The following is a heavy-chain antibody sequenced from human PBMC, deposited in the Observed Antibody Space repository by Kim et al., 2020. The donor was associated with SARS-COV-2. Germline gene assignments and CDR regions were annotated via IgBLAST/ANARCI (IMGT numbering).Heavy chain of an antibody. J-gene: IGHJ4*02. CDR3: ARDGTTRNGGYYFDF. Sequence: ASVKVSCKASGYTFTSYTLHWVRLAPGQGLEWMGWINVGYGNTRYLQKFQGRVTITRDTSASTAYMELSSLRSEDTAVYYCARDGTTRNGGYYFDFWGQGALITVSS. CDR1: GYTFTSYT. CDR2: INVGYGNT. V-gene: IGHV1-3*01. D-gene: IGHD1-1*01.